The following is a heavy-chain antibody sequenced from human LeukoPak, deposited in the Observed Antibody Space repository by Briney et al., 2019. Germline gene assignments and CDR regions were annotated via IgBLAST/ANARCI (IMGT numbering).Heavy chain of an antibody. V-gene: IGHV4-59*01. CDR2: IYYSGST. CDR3: AREYSSSWYKDIYYFDY. CDR1: GGPISSYY. J-gene: IGHJ4*02. D-gene: IGHD6-13*01. Sequence: SETLSLTCTVSGGPISSYYWSWIRQPPGKGLEWIGYIYYSGSTNYNPSLKSRVTISVDTSKNQFSLKLSSVTAADTAVYYCAREYSSSWYKDIYYFDYWGQGTLVTVSS.